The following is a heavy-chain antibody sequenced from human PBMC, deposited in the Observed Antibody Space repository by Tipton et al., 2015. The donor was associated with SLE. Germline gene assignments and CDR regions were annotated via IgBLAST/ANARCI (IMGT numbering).Heavy chain of an antibody. CDR1: GGSISSGGYS. J-gene: IGHJ4*02. CDR2: IYHSGST. Sequence: TLSLTCSVPGGSISSGGYSWSWIRQPPGKGLEWIGFIYHSGSTYYNPSLESRVTISQDRSKNQFSLKLSSVTAADTAVYDCARSSGDSLSYFNYWGQGTLVSVSS. D-gene: IGHD2-15*01. V-gene: IGHV4-30-2*01. CDR3: ARSSGDSLSYFNY.